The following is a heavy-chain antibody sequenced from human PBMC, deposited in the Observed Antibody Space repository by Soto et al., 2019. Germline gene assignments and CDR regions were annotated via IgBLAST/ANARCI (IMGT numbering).Heavy chain of an antibody. D-gene: IGHD2-2*01. Sequence: PGESLKISCKGSGYSFTSYWIGWVRQMPGKGLEWMGIIYPGDSDTRYSPSFQGQVTISADKSISTAYLQWSSLKASDTAMYYCAISLLGYCISTSCSHYYYGMDVWGQGTTVTVSS. CDR3: AISLLGYCISTSCSHYYYGMDV. J-gene: IGHJ6*02. CDR2: IYPGDSDT. V-gene: IGHV5-51*01. CDR1: GYSFTSYW.